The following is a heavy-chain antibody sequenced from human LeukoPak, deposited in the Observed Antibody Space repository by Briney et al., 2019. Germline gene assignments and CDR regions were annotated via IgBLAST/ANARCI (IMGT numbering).Heavy chain of an antibody. V-gene: IGHV4-59*01. CDR3: ARNRGRGYDYDGLYYFDY. J-gene: IGHJ4*02. CDR1: GGSISSYY. D-gene: IGHD5-12*01. CDR2: IYYSGST. Sequence: SETLSLTCTVSGGSISSYYWSWIRQPPGKGLEWIGYIYYSGSTNYNPSLKSRVTIPVDTSKNQFSLKLSSVTAADTAVYYCARNRGRGYDYDGLYYFDYWGQGTLVTVSS.